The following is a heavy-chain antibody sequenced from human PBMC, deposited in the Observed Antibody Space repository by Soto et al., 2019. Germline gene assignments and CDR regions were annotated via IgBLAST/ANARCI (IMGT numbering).Heavy chain of an antibody. CDR1: GFTFSSYA. V-gene: IGHV3-23*01. CDR2: ISGSGGST. J-gene: IGHJ3*02. D-gene: IGHD3-22*01. CDR3: AKDVIAYYDSSGYYDAFDI. Sequence: EVQLLESGGGLVQPGGSLRLSCAASGFTFSSYAMSWVRQAPGKGLEWVSAISGSGGSTYYADSVKGRFTISRDNSKKTLYLQMNSLRAEDTAVYYCAKDVIAYYDSSGYYDAFDIWGQGTMVTVSS.